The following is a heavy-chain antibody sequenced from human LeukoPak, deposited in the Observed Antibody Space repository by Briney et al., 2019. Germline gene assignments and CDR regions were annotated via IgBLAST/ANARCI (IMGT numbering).Heavy chain of an antibody. CDR1: GDSISSYY. V-gene: IGHV4-4*07. D-gene: IGHD2-2*01. Sequence: SETLCLTCAMSGDSISSYYWSWIRQPAGKGLEWIGRIYTSGSTNYNPSLKSRVTMSVDTSKNQFSLKLSSVTAADTAVYYCARDRYCSSTSCWARGYYYYYMDVWGKGTTVTVSS. CDR2: IYTSGST. CDR3: ARDRYCSSTSCWARGYYYYYMDV. J-gene: IGHJ6*03.